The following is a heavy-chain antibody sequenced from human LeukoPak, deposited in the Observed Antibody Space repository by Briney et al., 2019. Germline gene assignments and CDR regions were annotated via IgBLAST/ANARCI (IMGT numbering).Heavy chain of an antibody. Sequence: PGGSLRLSCAASGLTFSDHFMDWVRQAPGQGLEWVGRTRNKANSYTTEYAASVKGRFTFARDDSNNSLYLQMKSLKTEDTAVYYCVAMIRGVGYWGQGTLVTVSS. D-gene: IGHD3-10*01. CDR2: TRNKANSYTT. CDR3: VAMIRGVGY. J-gene: IGHJ4*02. V-gene: IGHV3-72*01. CDR1: GLTFSDHF.